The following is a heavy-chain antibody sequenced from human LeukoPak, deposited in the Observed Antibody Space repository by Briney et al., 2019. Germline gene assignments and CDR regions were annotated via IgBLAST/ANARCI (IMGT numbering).Heavy chain of an antibody. V-gene: IGHV3-9*01. CDR3: AKGRQWLVQGAFDI. D-gene: IGHD6-19*01. CDR1: GFTFDDYA. J-gene: IGHJ3*02. CDR2: ISWNSGSI. Sequence: GGSLRLSCAAPGFTFDDYAMHWVRQAPGKGLEWVSGISWNSGSIGYADSVKGRFTISRDNAKNSLYLQMNSLRAEDTALYYCAKGRQWLVQGAFDIWGQGTMVTVSS.